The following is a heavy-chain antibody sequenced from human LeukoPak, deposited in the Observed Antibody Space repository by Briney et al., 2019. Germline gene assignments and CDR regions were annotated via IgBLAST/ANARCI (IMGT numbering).Heavy chain of an antibody. V-gene: IGHV3-33*01. CDR2: IWYDGHNQ. D-gene: IGHD2-21*01. Sequence: GGSLRLSCVASGFSFSKYGMHWVRQAPGQGLQWLAIIWYDGHNQYYADSVKGRFTISRDNSKNTLFLEMNDLKAEDTAVYYCAREWGLIAVAGGPGYWGQGTLVTVSS. J-gene: IGHJ4*02. CDR1: GFSFSKYG. CDR3: AREWGLIAVAGGPGY.